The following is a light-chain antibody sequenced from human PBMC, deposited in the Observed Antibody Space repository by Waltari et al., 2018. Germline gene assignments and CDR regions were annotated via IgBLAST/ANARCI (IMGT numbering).Light chain of an antibody. Sequence: SYVLTQPPSVSVAPGQTARITCGGNNIGSNSVHWYQQQPGQAPALVIYDDSDRPSGIPERFSGSNSGNTATLTINRVEAGDEADYYCQVWDSSSDHWVFGGGTKLTVL. CDR2: DDS. CDR1: NIGSNS. J-gene: IGLJ3*02. V-gene: IGLV3-21*02. CDR3: QVWDSSSDHWV.